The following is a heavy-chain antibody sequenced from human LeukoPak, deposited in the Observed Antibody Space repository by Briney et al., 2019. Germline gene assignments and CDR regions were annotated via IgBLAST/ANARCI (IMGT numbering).Heavy chain of an antibody. CDR2: IYYSGST. D-gene: IGHD6-13*01. J-gene: IGHJ4*02. Sequence: NTSETLSLTCTVSGGSISGDYWSWIRQPPGKGLECIGYIYYSGSTNYNPSLKSRVTISVDTSKNQFSLKVSSVTAADTAVYYCARGGPSSRYLDYRGQGTLVTVSS. V-gene: IGHV4-59*01. CDR3: ARGGPSSRYLDY. CDR1: GGSISGDY.